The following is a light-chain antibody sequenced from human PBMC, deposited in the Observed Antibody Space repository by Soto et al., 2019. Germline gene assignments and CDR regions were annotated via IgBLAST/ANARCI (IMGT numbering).Light chain of an antibody. V-gene: IGKV3-15*01. J-gene: IGKJ5*01. Sequence: VLTQPPGTLSLSPGDRATLSCRASESVNSNYLAWYQQKPGQAPRLLLYGASTRATGTPDRFSGSGSGTEFTLTISSLQSEDFAVYYCQQYKSWPPITFGQGTRLEIK. CDR3: QQYKSWPPIT. CDR1: ESVNSN. CDR2: GAS.